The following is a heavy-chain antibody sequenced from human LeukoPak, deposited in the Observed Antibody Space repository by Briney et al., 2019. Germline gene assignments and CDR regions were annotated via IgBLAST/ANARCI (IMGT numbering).Heavy chain of an antibody. CDR2: MNPNSVNR. J-gene: IGHJ4*02. CDR3: AREGYCSSTSCYYLDY. D-gene: IGHD2-2*01. CDR1: GYTFTSYD. Sequence: ASVKVSCKASGYTFTSYDIYWVRRATGQGLGWMGWMNPNSVNRGYAQKFQGRVTMTRNTSISTAYMELSSLRSDDTAVYYCAREGYCSSTSCYYLDYWGQGTLVTVSS. V-gene: IGHV1-8*01.